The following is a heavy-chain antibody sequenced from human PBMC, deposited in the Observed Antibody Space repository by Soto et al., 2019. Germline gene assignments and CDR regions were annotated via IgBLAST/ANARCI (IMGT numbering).Heavy chain of an antibody. CDR3: ASSRRYYDSSGYSPHFDY. CDR2: INPNSGGT. CDR1: GYTFTGYY. Sequence: ASVKVSCKASGYTFTGYYMHWVRQAPGQGLEWMGWINPNSGGTNYAQKFQGRVTMTRDTSISTAYMELSRLRSDDTAVYYCASSRRYYDSSGYSPHFDYWGQGTLVTVS. V-gene: IGHV1-2*02. J-gene: IGHJ4*02. D-gene: IGHD3-22*01.